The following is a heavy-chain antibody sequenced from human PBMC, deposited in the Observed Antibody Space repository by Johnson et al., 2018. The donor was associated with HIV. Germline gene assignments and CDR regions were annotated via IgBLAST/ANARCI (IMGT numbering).Heavy chain of an antibody. CDR2: VYSAGHT. CDR1: GFAVSTNY. J-gene: IGHJ3*02. Sequence: VQLVESGGGLIQPGGSLRLSCAASGFAVSTNYMTWVRQAPGKGLEWVSVVYSAGHTYYANSVKCRFIISRDNSKNTLYLQMNSLRAEDTAVYYCAKGASGSQRRGAFHIWGQGTMVTVSS. V-gene: IGHV3-53*01. CDR3: AKGASGSQRRGAFHI. D-gene: IGHD1-26*01.